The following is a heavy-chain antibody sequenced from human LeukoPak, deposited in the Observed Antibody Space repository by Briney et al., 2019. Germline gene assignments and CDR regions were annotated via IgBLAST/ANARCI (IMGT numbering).Heavy chain of an antibody. CDR1: GFTFSSYG. D-gene: IGHD3-16*01. V-gene: IGHV3-33*01. CDR3: ARDWGKGDY. Sequence: GRSLRLSCAASGFTFSSYGMHWVRQALGKGLEWVSLIWYDGSNKYYADSVKGRFTISRDNSKNTLYLQMNSLRAEDTAVYYCARDWGKGDYWGQGTLVTVSS. J-gene: IGHJ4*02. CDR2: IWYDGSNK.